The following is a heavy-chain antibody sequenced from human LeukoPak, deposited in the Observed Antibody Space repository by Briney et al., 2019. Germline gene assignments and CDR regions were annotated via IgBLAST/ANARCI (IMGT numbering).Heavy chain of an antibody. V-gene: IGHV4-30-4*01. CDR2: IYYSGST. J-gene: IGHJ6*02. CDR3: ARSYYYYYGMDV. CDR1: GGSISSGDYC. Sequence: SETLSLTCTVSGGSISSGDYCWSWIRQPPGKGLEWIGYIYYSGSTYYNPSLKSRVTISVDTSKNQFSLKLSSVTAADTAMYYCARSYYYYYGMDVWGQGTTVTVSS.